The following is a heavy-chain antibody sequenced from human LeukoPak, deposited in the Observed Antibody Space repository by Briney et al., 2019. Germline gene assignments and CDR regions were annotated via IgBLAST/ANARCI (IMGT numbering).Heavy chain of an antibody. CDR3: AKDMTVYVSHAFDI. CDR2: ITWNSVNI. Sequence: GGSLRLSCAASGFTFDDYAMHWVRQAPGKGLEWVSGITWNSVNIAYADSVKGRFTISRDNAKNSLYLQMNSLRAEDMALYYRAKDMTVYVSHAFDIWGQGTMVTVSS. D-gene: IGHD3-16*01. V-gene: IGHV3-9*03. CDR1: GFTFDDYA. J-gene: IGHJ3*02.